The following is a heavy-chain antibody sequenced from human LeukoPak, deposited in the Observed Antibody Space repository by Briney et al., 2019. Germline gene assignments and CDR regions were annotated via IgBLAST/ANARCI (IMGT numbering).Heavy chain of an antibody. CDR1: GGSIRSYY. CDR2: IYNSGST. V-gene: IGHV4-59*01. CDR3: ASFPSIAVAGTYYYYGMDV. Sequence: PSETLSLTCTVSGGSIRSYYWSWIRQPPGKGLEWIGYIYNSGSTNYNPSLKSRVTISVDTSKNQFSLKLSSVTAADTAVYYCASFPSIAVAGTYYYYGMDVWGQGTTVTVSS. J-gene: IGHJ6*02. D-gene: IGHD6-19*01.